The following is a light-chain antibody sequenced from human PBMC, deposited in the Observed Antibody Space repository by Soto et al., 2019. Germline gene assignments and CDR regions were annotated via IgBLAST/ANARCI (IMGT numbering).Light chain of an antibody. V-gene: IGLV2-14*01. J-gene: IGLJ3*02. CDR2: EGT. CDR1: SSDIGRYKF. CDR3: SSYTSSSPRV. Sequence: QSALTQPASVSGSPGQSITISCTGTSSDIGRYKFVSWFQQHPGKAPKLMIFEGTNRPSGVSNRFSGSKSGNTASLTISGLQAEDEADYYCSSYTSSSPRVFGGGTKLTVL.